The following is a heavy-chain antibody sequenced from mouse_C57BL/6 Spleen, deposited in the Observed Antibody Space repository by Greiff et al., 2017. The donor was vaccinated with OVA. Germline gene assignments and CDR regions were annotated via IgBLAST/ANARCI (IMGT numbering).Heavy chain of an antibody. D-gene: IGHD2-2*01. Sequence: QVQLKESGPGLVHPSQSLSITCTVSGFSLTSYGVHWVRQSPGKGLEWLGVIWRGGSTDYNAAFMSRLSITKDNSKSQVFFKMNSLQADDTAIYYCAKTYGYDEGYAMDYWGQGTSVTVSS. V-gene: IGHV2-5*01. CDR2: IWRGGST. CDR3: AKTYGYDEGYAMDY. CDR1: GFSLTSYG. J-gene: IGHJ4*01.